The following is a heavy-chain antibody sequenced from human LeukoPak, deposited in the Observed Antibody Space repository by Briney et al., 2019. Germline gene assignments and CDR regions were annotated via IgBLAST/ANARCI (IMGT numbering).Heavy chain of an antibody. CDR3: VRPACSSTSCYLYFQY. CDR1: GYIFTNYW. D-gene: IGHD2-2*01. V-gene: IGHV5-51*07. CDR2: IYPANSDT. Sequence: GESLKISCKASGYIFTNYWIGWVHQMPGKGLEWMAIIYPANSDTRYSPSFQGQVTISADKSISTAYLQWSSLKASDTAMYYCVRPACSSTSCYLYFQYWGQGTLVTVSS. J-gene: IGHJ1*01.